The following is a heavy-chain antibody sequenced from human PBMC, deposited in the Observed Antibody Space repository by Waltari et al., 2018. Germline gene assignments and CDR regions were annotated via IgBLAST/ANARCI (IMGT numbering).Heavy chain of an antibody. D-gene: IGHD3-22*01. CDR1: GFPFSGSS. Sequence: EVQLVESGGGLVKPGESLRLSCVASGFPFSGSSMNWVRQPPGKGLEGVASISSASSFIYYGDSVKGRFTVSRDNANNLRYLQMNSLRAEDTAVYYCARVRDEPFYGGSGYSSAWGQGTLVAVAS. V-gene: IGHV3-21*02. CDR3: ARVRDEPFYGGSGYSSA. CDR2: ISSASSFI. J-gene: IGHJ5*02.